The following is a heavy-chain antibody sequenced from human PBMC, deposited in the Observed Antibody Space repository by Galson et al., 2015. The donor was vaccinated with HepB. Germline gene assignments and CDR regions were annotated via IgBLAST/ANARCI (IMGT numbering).Heavy chain of an antibody. CDR3: ARSKYSSSFPPDLIGN. J-gene: IGHJ4*02. CDR2: IYPGDSDT. D-gene: IGHD6-13*01. CDR1: GYSFTSYW. Sequence: QSGAEVKKPGESLKISCKGSGYSFTSYWIGWVRQMPGKGLEWMGIIYPGDSDTRYSPSFQGQVTISADKSISTAYLQWSSLKASDTAMYYCARSKYSSSFPPDLIGNWGQGTLVTVSS. V-gene: IGHV5-51*01.